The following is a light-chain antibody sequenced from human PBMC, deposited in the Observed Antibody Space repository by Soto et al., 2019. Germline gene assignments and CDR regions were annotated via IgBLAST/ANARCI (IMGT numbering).Light chain of an antibody. J-gene: IGKJ4*01. CDR2: DAS. CDR3: QQRSNWPLT. V-gene: IGKV3-11*01. CDR1: QSVSSY. Sequence: EIVLTQSPATLSLSPGERATLSCRASQSVSSYLAWYQQKPGQAPRLLIYDASNRATGIPARFSGSGSGTDFTLTIGSLEPEDFGVYYCQQRSNWPLTFGGGTKVEIK.